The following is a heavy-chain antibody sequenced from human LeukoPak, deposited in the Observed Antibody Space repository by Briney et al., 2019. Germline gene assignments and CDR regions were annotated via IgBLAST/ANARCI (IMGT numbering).Heavy chain of an antibody. V-gene: IGHV4-59*01. CDR3: ASASLPGIAVAGKGYYYYYGMDV. J-gene: IGHJ6*02. Sequence: SETLSFTCTASGGSISSYYWSWIRQPPGKGLEWIGYIYYSGSTNYNPSLKSRVTISVDTSKNQFSLKLSSVTAADTAVYYCASASLPGIAVAGKGYYYYYGMDVWGQGTTVTVSS. D-gene: IGHD6-19*01. CDR1: GGSISSYY. CDR2: IYYSGST.